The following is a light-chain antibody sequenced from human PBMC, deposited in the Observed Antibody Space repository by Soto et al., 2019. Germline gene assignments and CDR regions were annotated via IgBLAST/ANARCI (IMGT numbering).Light chain of an antibody. J-gene: IGKJ4*01. CDR1: QSINTY. CDR3: QQFSSYPLT. V-gene: IGKV3-11*01. CDR2: DAS. Sequence: ENVLTQSPATLTLSPGEGATLSCRASQSINTYLAWYQQKPGQAPRLLIYDASKRATGIPARFSGSGSGTDFTLTISRLEPEDFAVYYCQQFSSYPLTFGGGTKVDI.